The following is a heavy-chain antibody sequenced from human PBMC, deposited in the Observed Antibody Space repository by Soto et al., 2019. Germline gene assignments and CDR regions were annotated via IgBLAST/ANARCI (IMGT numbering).Heavy chain of an antibody. CDR3: ARGYYDSRGQSNTFDI. CDR1: CASISSSY. CDR2: FYYSGST. D-gene: IGHD3-22*01. V-gene: IGHV4-59*01. J-gene: IGHJ3*02. Sequence: SETLSLTCTVSCASISSSYWSWIRQSPGKGLEWIGYFYYSGSTNYNPSLKSRVTISVDTSKNQFSLKLSSVTAADTAVYYCARGYYDSRGQSNTFDIWGQGTMVTVS.